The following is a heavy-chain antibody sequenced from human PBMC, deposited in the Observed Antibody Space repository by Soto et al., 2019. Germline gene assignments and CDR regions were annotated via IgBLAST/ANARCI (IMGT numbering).Heavy chain of an antibody. Sequence: GASVKVSCKASGYTFTSYYMHWVRQAPGQGLEWMGIINPSGGSTSYAQKFQGRVTMTRDTSTSTVYMELSSLRAEDTAVYYCARIVISGYDFWSGYSMYYYMDVWGKGTTVTVSS. V-gene: IGHV1-46*01. J-gene: IGHJ6*03. D-gene: IGHD3-3*01. CDR2: INPSGGST. CDR1: GYTFTSYY. CDR3: ARIVISGYDFWSGYSMYYYMDV.